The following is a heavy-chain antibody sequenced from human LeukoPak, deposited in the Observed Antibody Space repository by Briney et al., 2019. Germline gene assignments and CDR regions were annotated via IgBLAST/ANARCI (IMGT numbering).Heavy chain of an antibody. J-gene: IGHJ4*02. D-gene: IGHD6-13*01. CDR2: ISSSSSYI. V-gene: IGHV3-21*01. Sequence: GGSLRLSCAASGFTFSSYSMNWVRQAPGKGLEWVSSISSSSSYIYYADSVKGRFTISRDNAKNSLYLQMNSLRAEDTAVYYCARDPRIAAAGTLGEYYFDYWGQGTLVTVSS. CDR3: ARDPRIAAAGTLGEYYFDY. CDR1: GFTFSSYS.